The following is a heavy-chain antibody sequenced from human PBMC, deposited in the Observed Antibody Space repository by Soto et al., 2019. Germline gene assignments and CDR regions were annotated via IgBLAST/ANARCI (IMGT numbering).Heavy chain of an antibody. Sequence: GTSVKVSCKASGGTFSSYTIRWVRQAPGQGLEWMGRIIPILGIANYAQKFQGRVTITADKSTSTAYMELSSLRSEDTAVKYCATAYRDILLVPPAIDLSINWLDHCRQGTLLTVSS. CDR1: GGTFSSYT. V-gene: IGHV1-69*02. D-gene: IGHD2-2*01. CDR3: ATAYRDILLVPPAIDLSINWLDH. CDR2: IIPILGIA. J-gene: IGHJ5*02.